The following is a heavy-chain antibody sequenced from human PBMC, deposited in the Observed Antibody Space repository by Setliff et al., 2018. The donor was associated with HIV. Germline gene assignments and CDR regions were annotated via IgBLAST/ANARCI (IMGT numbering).Heavy chain of an antibody. CDR1: GYTFTSYD. D-gene: IGHD2-2*01. J-gene: IGHJ6*03. CDR3: ARGGGYCSSTSCYSGITRLGFYMDV. Sequence: GASVKVSCKASGYTFTSYDISWVRQAPGQGLEWMGWISAYNGNTNYAQKLQGRVTMTTDTSKNQFSLQLNSVTPEDTAVYYCARGGGYCSSTSCYSGITRLGFYMDVWGKGTTVTVSS. V-gene: IGHV1-18*01. CDR2: ISAYNGNT.